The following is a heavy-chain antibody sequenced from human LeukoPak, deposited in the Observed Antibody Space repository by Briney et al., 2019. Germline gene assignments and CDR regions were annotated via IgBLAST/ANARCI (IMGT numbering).Heavy chain of an antibody. CDR3: ARDSRRYYFDY. CDR1: GGSISSSSYY. V-gene: IGHV4-39*07. Sequence: SETLSLTCTVSGGSISSSSYYWGWIRQPPGKGLDWQGRIYYNGGTSYNPSPKSRVTISVDSSKNQFSLKLSSVTAADTAVYCCARDSRRYYFDYWGQGTLVTVSS. J-gene: IGHJ4*02. D-gene: IGHD1-14*01. CDR2: IYYNGGT.